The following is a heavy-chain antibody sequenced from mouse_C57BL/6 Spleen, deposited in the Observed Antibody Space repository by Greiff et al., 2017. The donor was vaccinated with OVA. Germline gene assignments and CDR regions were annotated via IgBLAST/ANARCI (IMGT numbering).Heavy chain of an antibody. D-gene: IGHD2-3*01. Sequence: VKLQQPGAELVKPGASVKLSCKASGYTFTSYWMQWVKQRPGQGLEWIGEIDPSDSYTNYNQKFKGKATLTVDTSSSTAYMQLSSLTSEDSAVYYCARGDGYYEAYWGQGTLVTVSA. CDR3: ARGDGYYEAY. V-gene: IGHV1-50*01. CDR1: GYTFTSYW. CDR2: IDPSDSYT. J-gene: IGHJ3*01.